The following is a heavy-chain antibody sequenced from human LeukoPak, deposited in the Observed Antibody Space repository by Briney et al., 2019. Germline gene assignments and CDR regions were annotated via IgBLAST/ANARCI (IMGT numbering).Heavy chain of an antibody. CDR2: IWNDGSNE. CDR1: GITFSRYG. J-gene: IGHJ3*02. V-gene: IGHV3-33*06. CDR3: AKRDAKISGSDSFDI. D-gene: IGHD3-10*01. Sequence: GGSLRLSCAASGITFSRYGMHWVRQAPGKGLEWVAVIWNDGSNEKYADSVKGRFTISRDNSENTLYLQMNSLRAEDTAMYYCAKRDAKISGSDSFDIWGQGTMVTVSS.